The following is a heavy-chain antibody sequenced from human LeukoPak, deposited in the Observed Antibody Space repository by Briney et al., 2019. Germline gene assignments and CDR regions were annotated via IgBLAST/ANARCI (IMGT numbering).Heavy chain of an antibody. CDR1: GNSFGVYY. CDR2: IYTSGST. V-gene: IGHV4-4*07. Sequence: SETLSLTCTVSGNSFGVYYWSRIRQPAGKGLEWIGRIYTSGSTTYNPSLKSRVTMSVDTSKSQFSLKLRSVTAADTAMYYCARDRLSGPHYDYWGQGTLVTVSS. CDR3: ARDRLSGPHYDY. D-gene: IGHD1-14*01. J-gene: IGHJ4*02.